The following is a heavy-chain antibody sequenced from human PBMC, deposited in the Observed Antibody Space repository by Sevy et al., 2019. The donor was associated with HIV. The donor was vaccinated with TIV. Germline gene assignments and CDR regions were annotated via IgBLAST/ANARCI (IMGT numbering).Heavy chain of an antibody. CDR3: ARRPDFGRVIPTGVMDV. Sequence: GESLKISCAASGFTFSTYAMSWVRQTPGKGLQWVSVISDSGGSTYYADSVKGRVTISRDNSKNTMYLQMNSLRAEDTAVYYCARRPDFGRVIPTGVMDVWGQGSAVTVSS. D-gene: IGHD3-3*01. CDR2: ISDSGGST. V-gene: IGHV3-23*01. J-gene: IGHJ6*02. CDR1: GFTFSTYA.